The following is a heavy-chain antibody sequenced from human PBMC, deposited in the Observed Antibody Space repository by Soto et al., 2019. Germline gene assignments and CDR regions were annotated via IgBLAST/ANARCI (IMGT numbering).Heavy chain of an antibody. CDR3: ARYSGSYWHYLDF. V-gene: IGHV5-51*01. J-gene: IGHJ4*02. CDR2: IYPGDSDT. D-gene: IGHD1-26*01. Sequence: PXESLTISCKGSGYSFASHWVALVRQMPENGLEWIGTIYPGDSDTKYSSAFRGHVTISADTSVSTAYLQWRSLEATDSAIYYCARYSGSYWHYLDFWGQGTLVTVSS. CDR1: GYSFASHW.